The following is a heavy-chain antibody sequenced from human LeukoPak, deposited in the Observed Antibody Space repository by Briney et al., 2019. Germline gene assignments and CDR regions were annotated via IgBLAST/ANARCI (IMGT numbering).Heavy chain of an antibody. D-gene: IGHD3-22*01. CDR3: ARSGYYYDSSGYYQFDY. CDR2: IYTSGST. V-gene: IGHV4-61*02. Sequence: SETLSLTCTVSGGSISSGSYYWSWIRQPAGKGLEWIGRIYTSGSTNYNPSLKSRVTISVDTSKNQFSLKLSSVTAADTAVYYCARSGYYYDSSGYYQFDYWGQGTLVTVSS. CDR1: GGSISSGSYY. J-gene: IGHJ4*02.